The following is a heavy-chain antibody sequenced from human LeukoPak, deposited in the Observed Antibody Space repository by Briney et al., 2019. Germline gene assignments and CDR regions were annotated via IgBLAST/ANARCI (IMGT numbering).Heavy chain of an antibody. CDR3: ARVVDTAMVGLGAFDI. Sequence: GGSLRLSCAASGFTFSSYEMNWVRQAPGKGLEWASYISSSGSTIYYADSVKGRFTISRDNAKNSLYLQMNSLRAEDTAVYYCARVVDTAMVGLGAFDIWGQGTMVTVSS. CDR1: GFTFSSYE. J-gene: IGHJ3*02. CDR2: ISSSGSTI. V-gene: IGHV3-48*03. D-gene: IGHD5-18*01.